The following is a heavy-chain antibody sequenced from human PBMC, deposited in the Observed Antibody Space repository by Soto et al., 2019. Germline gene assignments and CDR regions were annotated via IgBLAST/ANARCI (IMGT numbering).Heavy chain of an antibody. Sequence: XGSLRLSCSASGFTFSSNGMHWVRQAPGKGLEWVALISYDGSNKFYADSVKGRFTITRDNSKNTLYLQMNSLRPDDTAVYYCAKDGEGFYYYDSSGPKSWFDSWGQGTRVTVSS. CDR1: GFTFSSNG. CDR3: AKDGEGFYYYDSSGPKSWFDS. J-gene: IGHJ5*01. V-gene: IGHV3-30*18. CDR2: ISYDGSNK. D-gene: IGHD3-22*01.